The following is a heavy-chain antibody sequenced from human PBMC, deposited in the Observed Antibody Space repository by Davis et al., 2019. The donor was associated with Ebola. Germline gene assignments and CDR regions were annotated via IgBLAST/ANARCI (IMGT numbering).Heavy chain of an antibody. D-gene: IGHD2-2*01. CDR2: INPNTGDT. Sequence: ASVKVSCKASGYTFTGYYIHWARQAPGQGLEWMGQINPNTGDTSYAQRFPGRVTMTRDTSTSTAYMELSRLRSDDTAVYYCARSCISARCYLLYAMDVWGKGTTVTVSS. CDR3: ARSCISARCYLLYAMDV. CDR1: GYTFTGYY. J-gene: IGHJ6*03. V-gene: IGHV1-2*06.